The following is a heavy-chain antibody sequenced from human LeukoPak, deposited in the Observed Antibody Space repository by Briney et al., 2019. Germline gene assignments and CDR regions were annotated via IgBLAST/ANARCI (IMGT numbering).Heavy chain of an antibody. D-gene: IGHD1-1*01. CDR3: ARVSGRLERQSDLDY. Sequence: PGGSLRLSCAASGFTFASYSMNWVRQAPGKGLEWVSSISGDSTYIYNAGSVKGRFTISRDNAQASLYPQMISLRADDTAVYYCARVSGRLERQSDLDYWGQGTLVIVSS. J-gene: IGHJ4*02. CDR1: GFTFASYS. V-gene: IGHV3-21*01. CDR2: ISGDSTYI.